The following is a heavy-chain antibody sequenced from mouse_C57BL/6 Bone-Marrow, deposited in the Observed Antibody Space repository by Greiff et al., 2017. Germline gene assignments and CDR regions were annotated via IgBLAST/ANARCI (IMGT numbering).Heavy chain of an antibody. CDR3: AREGYYSNLPYYFDY. J-gene: IGHJ2*01. D-gene: IGHD2-5*01. V-gene: IGHV1-26*01. Sequence: EVQLQQSGPELVQPGASVKISCKASGYTFTDYYMNWVKQSHGKSLEWIGDINPNNGGTSYNQKFKGKATLTVDKSSSTAYMELRSLTSEDSAVYYCAREGYYSNLPYYFDYWGQGTTLTVSS. CDR1: GYTFTDYY. CDR2: INPNNGGT.